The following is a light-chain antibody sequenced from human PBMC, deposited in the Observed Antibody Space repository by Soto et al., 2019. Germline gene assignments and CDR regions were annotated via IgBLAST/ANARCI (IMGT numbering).Light chain of an antibody. CDR1: SSDIGAYKY. J-gene: IGLJ2*01. V-gene: IGLV2-14*01. CDR2: EVI. Sequence: QSVLTQPASVSGSPGQSITISCTGNSSDIGAYKYVSWYQQHPGRAPKLMIYEVIHRPSGVSSRFSGSKSGKTASLSISGLQADDEADYYCSSYTSSRTLVFGGGTKLTVL. CDR3: SSYTSSRTLV.